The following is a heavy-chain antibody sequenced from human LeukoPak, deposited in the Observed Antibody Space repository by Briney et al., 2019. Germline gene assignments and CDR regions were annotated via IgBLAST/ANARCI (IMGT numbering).Heavy chain of an antibody. CDR1: GFTFSSYS. Sequence: GGSLRLSCAASGFTFSSYSMNWVRQAPGKGLEWVSSIGSSRSYIYYADSVKGRFTISRDNAKNSLYLQMNSLRAEDTAVYYCARVDSSSWYGDYWGQGTLVTVSS. CDR3: ARVDSSSWYGDY. D-gene: IGHD6-13*01. CDR2: IGSSRSYI. V-gene: IGHV3-21*01. J-gene: IGHJ4*02.